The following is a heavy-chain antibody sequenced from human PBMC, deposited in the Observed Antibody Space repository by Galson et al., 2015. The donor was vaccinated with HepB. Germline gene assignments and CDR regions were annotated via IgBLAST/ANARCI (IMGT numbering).Heavy chain of an antibody. CDR1: GFTFSIYA. J-gene: IGHJ5*02. V-gene: IGHV3-30*04. D-gene: IGHD3-3*01. Sequence: SLRLSCAASGFTFSIYAMHWVRQTPGKGLEWLASISHDAENEYYADSVKGRFTISRDNSENTLYLQMTSLTSDDTAVYYCARDGTAYDFWSGYFWFAPWGQGTLITVSS. CDR3: ARDGTAYDFWSGYFWFAP. CDR2: ISHDAENE.